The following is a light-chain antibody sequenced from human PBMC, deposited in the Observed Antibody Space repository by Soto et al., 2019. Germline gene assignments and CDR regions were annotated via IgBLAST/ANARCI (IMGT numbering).Light chain of an antibody. CDR3: QQFNSYPL. J-gene: IGKJ5*01. CDR1: QGISSA. Sequence: AIQLTQSPSSLSASVGDRVTITCRASQGISSALAWYQQKPGKAPKLRIYDASSLESGVPSRFSGSGSGTDFTLTISSLQPEDFATYYCQQFNSYPLFGQGTRLEIK. V-gene: IGKV1-13*02. CDR2: DAS.